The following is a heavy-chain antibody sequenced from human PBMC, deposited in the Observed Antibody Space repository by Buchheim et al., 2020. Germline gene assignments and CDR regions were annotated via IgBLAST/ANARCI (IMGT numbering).Heavy chain of an antibody. CDR3: VRDFPWNCAPADCYGFGDY. CDR2: INQVGSVK. D-gene: IGHD2-21*02. J-gene: IGHJ4*02. CDR1: GFNFRDYC. Sequence: EVQLVESGGGLVQPGGSLTLSCAASGFNFRDYCMSWVRQTPGKGLEWVANINQVGSVKGYVPSVKGRFTVSRDNAENSVSLQMSSLRVEDTAVYFCVRDFPWNCAPADCYGFGDYWGRG. V-gene: IGHV3-7*01.